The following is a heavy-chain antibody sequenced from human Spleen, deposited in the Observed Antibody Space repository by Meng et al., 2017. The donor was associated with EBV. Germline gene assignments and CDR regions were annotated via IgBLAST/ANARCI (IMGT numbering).Heavy chain of an antibody. Sequence: QITLKESAPTLVKPNQTLTLTSTFSGFSLSTSEVDVGWIRLPPGKALEWLALIYWDDDKPCSPSLKSRLTITKDTSENQVVLTMTNMDPVDTATYYCAHMWESGNSVDYWGQGTLCIVSS. CDR3: AHMWESGNSVDY. J-gene: IGHJ4*02. CDR1: GFSLSTSEVD. V-gene: IGHV2-5*02. D-gene: IGHD1-26*01. CDR2: IYWDDDK.